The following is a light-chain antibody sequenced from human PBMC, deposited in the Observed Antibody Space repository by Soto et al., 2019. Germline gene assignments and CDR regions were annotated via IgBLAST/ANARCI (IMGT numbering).Light chain of an antibody. V-gene: IGLV1-44*01. CDR1: SSNIGSNT. J-gene: IGLJ1*01. CDR3: AAWDDSLNGYV. Sequence: QSALTQPPSASGTTGQSVTISCSGSSSNIGSNTVNWYQQLPGTAPKLLIYSNNQRPSGVPDRFSGSKSGTSASLAISGLQSEDEADYYCAAWDDSLNGYVFGTGTKVTVL. CDR2: SNN.